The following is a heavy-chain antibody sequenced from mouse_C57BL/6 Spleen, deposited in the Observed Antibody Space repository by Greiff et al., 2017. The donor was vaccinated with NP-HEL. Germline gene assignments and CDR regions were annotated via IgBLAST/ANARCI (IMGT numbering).Heavy chain of an antibody. CDR1: GYAFSSSW. V-gene: IGHV1-82*01. CDR2: IYPGDGDT. Sequence: VKLQESGPELVKPGASVKISCKASGYAFSSSWMNWVKQRPGKGLEWIGRIYPGDGDTNYNGKFKGKATLTADKSSSTAYMQLSSLTSEDSAVYFCARNLDYYGSSYAYFDVWGTGTTVTVSS. D-gene: IGHD1-1*01. CDR3: ARNLDYYGSSYAYFDV. J-gene: IGHJ1*03.